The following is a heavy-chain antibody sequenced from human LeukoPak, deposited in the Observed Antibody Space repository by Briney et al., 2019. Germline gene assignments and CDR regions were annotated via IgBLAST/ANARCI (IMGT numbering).Heavy chain of an antibody. CDR3: AKSGCSSTSCYSILSGWLDP. V-gene: IGHV3-23*01. J-gene: IGHJ5*02. CDR1: GFTFSSYA. CDR2: ISGSGGST. D-gene: IGHD2-2*02. Sequence: GGSLRLSCAASGFTFSSYAMSWVRQAPGKGLEWVSAISGSGGSTYYADSVKGRFTISRDNSKNTLYLQMNSLRAEDTAVHYCAKSGCSSTSCYSILSGWLDPWGQGTLVTVSS.